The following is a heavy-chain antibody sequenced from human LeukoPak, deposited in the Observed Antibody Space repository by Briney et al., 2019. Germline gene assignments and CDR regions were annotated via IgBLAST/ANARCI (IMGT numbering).Heavy chain of an antibody. Sequence: ASVKVSCKASGYTFTGYYMYWVRQAPGQGLEWMGWINPNSGGINYAQKFQGRVTMTRDTSISTAYMELSRLRSDDTAVYYCARTPLTTVVTLNFDYWGQGTLVTVSS. CDR2: INPNSGGI. J-gene: IGHJ4*02. V-gene: IGHV1-2*02. CDR3: ARTPLTTVVTLNFDY. CDR1: GYTFTGYY. D-gene: IGHD4-23*01.